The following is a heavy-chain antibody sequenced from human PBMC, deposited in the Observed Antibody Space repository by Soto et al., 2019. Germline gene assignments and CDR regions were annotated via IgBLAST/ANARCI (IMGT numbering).Heavy chain of an antibody. CDR3: ARYYYGSGSYATSADY. CDR1: GGSISSYY. CDR2: IDYSGST. V-gene: IGHV4-59*08. Sequence: SETLSLTCTVSGGSISSYYWSWIRQPPGKGLEWIGYIDYSGSTNYNPSLQSRVTILVDTSKNQFSLKLGSVTAADTAVYYCARYYYGSGSYATSADYWGQGSLVTVSS. D-gene: IGHD3-10*01. J-gene: IGHJ4*02.